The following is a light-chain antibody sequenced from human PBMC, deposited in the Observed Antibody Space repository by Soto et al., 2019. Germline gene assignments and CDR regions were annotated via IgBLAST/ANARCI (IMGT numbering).Light chain of an antibody. CDR1: QSLVYSNGNTY. J-gene: IGKJ1*01. CDR3: MQGTHWPWT. V-gene: IGKV2-30*01. Sequence: DVVLTQSPLSLPVTLGQPASISCWSSQSLVYSNGNTYLNWFHQRPGQSPRRLIYLVSNRDSGVPDRFSGSGSGTDFTLKISGVEAEDVGVYYCMQGTHWPWTFGQGTKVDIK. CDR2: LVS.